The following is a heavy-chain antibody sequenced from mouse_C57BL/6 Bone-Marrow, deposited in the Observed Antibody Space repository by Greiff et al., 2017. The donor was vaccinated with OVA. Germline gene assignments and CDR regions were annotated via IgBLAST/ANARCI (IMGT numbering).Heavy chain of an antibody. CDR3: ARHATTVVEDWFAC. J-gene: IGHJ3*01. CDR1: GFTFSSYG. CDR2: ISSGGSYT. D-gene: IGHD1-1*01. V-gene: IGHV5-6*01. Sequence: EVQRVESGGDLVKPGGSLKLSCAASGFTFSSYGMSWVRQTPDKRLEWVATISSGGSYTYYPDSVKGRFTISRDNAKNTLYLQMSSLKSEDTAMYYCARHATTVVEDWFACWGQGTLVTVSA.